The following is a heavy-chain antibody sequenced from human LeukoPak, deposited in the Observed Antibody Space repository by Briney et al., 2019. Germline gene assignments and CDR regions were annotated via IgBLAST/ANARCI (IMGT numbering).Heavy chain of an antibody. CDR1: GGSISSSAPY. J-gene: IGHJ5*02. D-gene: IGHD3-22*01. Sequence: PSETLSLTCTVSGGSISSSAPYWGWIRQPPGKGLEWIGSISYSGTTYYNPSLKSRVTISVDTSKNQLSLKLSSVTAADTAVYYCARARSSGYYDWFDPWGQGTLVTVSS. CDR3: ARARSSGYYDWFDP. CDR2: ISYSGTT. V-gene: IGHV4-39*07.